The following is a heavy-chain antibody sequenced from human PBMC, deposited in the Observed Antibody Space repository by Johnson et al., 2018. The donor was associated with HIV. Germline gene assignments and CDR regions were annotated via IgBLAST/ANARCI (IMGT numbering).Heavy chain of an antibody. CDR3: RAAKYSQTHFSIAVVDYRESLDI. CDR2: ISYDGSNK. Sequence: QMLLVESGGGVVQPGRSLRLSCAASGFTFSSYAMHWVRQAPGKGLEWVAVISYDGSNKYYADPVKGRFTISRDNSKNTMYLQMNRLRAEDTAAYYCRAAKYSQTHFSIAVVDYRESLDIWGQGTMVTVSS. J-gene: IGHJ3*02. D-gene: IGHD4-17*01. V-gene: IGHV3-30*04. CDR1: GFTFSSYA.